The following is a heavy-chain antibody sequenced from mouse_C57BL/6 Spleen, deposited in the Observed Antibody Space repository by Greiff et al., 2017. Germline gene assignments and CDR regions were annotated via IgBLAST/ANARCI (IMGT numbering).Heavy chain of an antibody. V-gene: IGHV5-17*01. D-gene: IGHD1-1*01. CDR2: ISSGSSTI. J-gene: IGHJ4*01. Sequence: EVKLVESGGGLVKPGGSLKLSCAASGFTFSDYGMHWVRQAPEKGLEWVAYISSGSSTIYYADTVKGRFTISRDNAKNTLFLQMTSLRSEDTAMYYCARVLPTYAMDYWGQGTSVTVSS. CDR1: GFTFSDYG. CDR3: ARVLPTYAMDY.